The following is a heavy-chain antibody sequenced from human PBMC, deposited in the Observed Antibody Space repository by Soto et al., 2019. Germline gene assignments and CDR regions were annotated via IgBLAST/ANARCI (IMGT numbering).Heavy chain of an antibody. CDR3: ARLGYCSTGVCYRT. Sequence: QVQLQESGPGLVKPSETLSLTCSVSGGSISTYHWAWTRQSPERGLEWIGILYDTGSTTYNPSLKSRLSISVDRSKNYFSLKLTSVTAADTAVYYCARLGYCSTGVCYRTWGQGTLVTVSS. CDR1: GGSISTYH. V-gene: IGHV4-59*08. J-gene: IGHJ5*02. D-gene: IGHD2-8*01. CDR2: LYDTGST.